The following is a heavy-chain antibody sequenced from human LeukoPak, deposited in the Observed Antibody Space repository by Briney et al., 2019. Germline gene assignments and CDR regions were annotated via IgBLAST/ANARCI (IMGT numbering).Heavy chain of an antibody. V-gene: IGHV3-7*03. J-gene: IGHJ4*02. CDR3: ARGQTTVTN. D-gene: IGHD4-17*01. Sequence: GGSLSLSCAASGFTFSSYWMSWVRQAPGKGLEWVANIKQDGSEKYYVDSVKGRFTISRDNAKNSLYLQMNSLGAEDTAVHFCARGQTTVTNWGQGTLVTVSS. CDR1: GFTFSSYW. CDR2: IKQDGSEK.